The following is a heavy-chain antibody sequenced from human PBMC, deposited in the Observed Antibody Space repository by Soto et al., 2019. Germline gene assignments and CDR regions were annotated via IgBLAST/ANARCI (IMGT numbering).Heavy chain of an antibody. D-gene: IGHD5-12*01. CDR2: ISSSSSYI. CDR1: GFTFSSYI. Sequence: PGGSLRLSCAASGFTFSSYIMNWVRQAPGKGLEWVSSISSSSSYIYYADSVKGRFTISRDNAKNSLYLQMNSLRAEDTAVYYCARDINSGYSPWGQGTLVTVSS. V-gene: IGHV3-21*01. CDR3: ARDINSGYSP. J-gene: IGHJ5*02.